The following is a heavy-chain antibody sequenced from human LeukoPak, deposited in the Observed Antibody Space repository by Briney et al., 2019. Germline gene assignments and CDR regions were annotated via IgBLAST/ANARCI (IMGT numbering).Heavy chain of an antibody. V-gene: IGHV4-59*01. CDR2: IYYSGST. D-gene: IGHD3-22*01. CDR1: GGSISSYY. J-gene: IGHJ2*01. CDR3: ARGGRVVVIPPNL. Sequence: PSETLSLTCTVSGGSISSYYWSWIRQPPGKGLEWIGYIYYSGSTNYNPSLKSRVTISVDTSKNQFSLKLSSVTAADTAVYYCARGGRVVVIPPNLWGRGTLVTASS.